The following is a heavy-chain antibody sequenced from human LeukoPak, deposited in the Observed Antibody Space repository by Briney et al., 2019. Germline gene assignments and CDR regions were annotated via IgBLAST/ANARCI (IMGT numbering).Heavy chain of an antibody. Sequence: ASVKVSCKASGGTFSSYAISWVRQAPGQGLEWMGWISACNGNTNYAQKLQGRVTMTTDTSTSTAYMELRSLRSDDTAVYYCVRDRPHNWFDPWGQGTLVTVSS. V-gene: IGHV1-18*01. CDR3: VRDRPHNWFDP. J-gene: IGHJ5*02. CDR2: ISACNGNT. CDR1: GGTFSSYA.